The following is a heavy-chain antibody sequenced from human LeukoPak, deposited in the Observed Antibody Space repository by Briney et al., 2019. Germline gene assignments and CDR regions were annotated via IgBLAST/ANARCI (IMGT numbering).Heavy chain of an antibody. V-gene: IGHV3-30*02. CDR1: GFTFSNYG. D-gene: IGHD1-14*01. CDR3: AKVFVLMRGTPENWFHP. J-gene: IGHJ5*02. Sequence: PGGSLRLSCAASGFTFSNYGVHWVRQAPGKGLEWVSFIRFDGSNKYYADSVKGRFTISRDSSKNTLYLQLNSLRVEDTAIYFCAKVFVLMRGTPENWFHPWGQGTLVTVSS. CDR2: IRFDGSNK.